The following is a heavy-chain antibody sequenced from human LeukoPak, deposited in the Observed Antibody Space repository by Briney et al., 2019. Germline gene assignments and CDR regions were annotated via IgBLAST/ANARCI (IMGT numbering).Heavy chain of an antibody. Sequence: PGGSLRLSCAASGFTFSNYAMHWVRQAPGKGLEWVAVISNVETNTYYADSVKGRFTISRDNSKNTLYLQLNSLRAEDTSVYYCARDSTYHYASGSSGPHYFDSWGQGTLVTVSS. CDR1: GFTFSNYA. D-gene: IGHD3-10*01. J-gene: IGHJ4*02. V-gene: IGHV3-30*01. CDR3: ARDSTYHYASGSSGPHYFDS. CDR2: ISNVETNT.